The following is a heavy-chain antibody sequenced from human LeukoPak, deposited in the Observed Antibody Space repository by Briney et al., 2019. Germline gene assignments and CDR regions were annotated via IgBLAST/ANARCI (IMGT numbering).Heavy chain of an antibody. CDR3: AKGVATRPLYYFDY. CDR1: GFTFSSYA. J-gene: IGHJ4*02. V-gene: IGHV3-23*01. CDR2: ISGSGAST. Sequence: GGSLSLSCAASGFTFSSYAMSWVRQAPGKGLEWVSVISGSGASTYNADSVKGRFTISRDNSKNTLYLQTNSLRAEDTAVYYCAKGVATRPLYYFDYWGQGTLVTVSS. D-gene: IGHD6-6*01.